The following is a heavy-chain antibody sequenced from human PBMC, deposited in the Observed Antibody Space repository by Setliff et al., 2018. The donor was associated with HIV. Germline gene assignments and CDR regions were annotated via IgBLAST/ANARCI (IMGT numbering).Heavy chain of an antibody. CDR1: GDIFSLYA. V-gene: IGHV1-69*06. Sequence: SVKVSCKASGDIFSLYALSWVRQAPGQGLEWMGKIIPKSDTTTYAQKFQGRVTMTADKSSNTVYMELSSLRSEDTAVYYCARLGDFWSGYYYFDYWGQGTLVTVSS. J-gene: IGHJ4*02. D-gene: IGHD3-3*01. CDR2: IIPKSDTT. CDR3: ARLGDFWSGYYYFDY.